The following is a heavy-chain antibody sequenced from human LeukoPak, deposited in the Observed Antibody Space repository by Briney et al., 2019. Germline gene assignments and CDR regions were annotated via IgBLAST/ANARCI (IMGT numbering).Heavy chain of an antibody. CDR3: ARDGPEHRGGVH. J-gene: IGHJ4*02. D-gene: IGHD1-26*01. CDR2: IYTSGST. Sequence: SETLSLTCTVSGGSIGTYYWSWIRQPAGKGLEWIGRIYTSGSTNYNPSLKSRVTMSLDTSKNQFSLKLTSVTAADTAVYYCARDGPEHRGGVHLGQGTLVTVSS. CDR1: GGSIGTYY. V-gene: IGHV4-4*07.